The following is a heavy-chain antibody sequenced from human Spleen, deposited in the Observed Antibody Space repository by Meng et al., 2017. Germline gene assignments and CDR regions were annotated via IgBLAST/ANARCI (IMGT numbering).Heavy chain of an antibody. D-gene: IGHD6-19*01. CDR2: INHSGST. J-gene: IGHJ4*02. CDR3: ARDHGSGWYFYDIYFDY. CDR1: GGSFSGYY. Sequence: QAHPQKWGSVRLTPSETRSLTCSVYGGSFSGYYWSWIRQPPGKGLEWIGEINHSGSTNYNPSLKSRVTISVDTSKNQFSLKLSSVTAADTAVYYCARDHGSGWYFYDIYFDYWGQGTLVTVSS. V-gene: IGHV4-34*01.